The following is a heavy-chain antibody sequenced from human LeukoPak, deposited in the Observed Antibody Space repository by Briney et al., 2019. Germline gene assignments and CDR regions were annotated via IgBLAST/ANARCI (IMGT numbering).Heavy chain of an antibody. Sequence: GSLRLSCATSGFTFSSYWMSWVRQAPGKGLEWVANIKEDGSEKYYVDSVKGRFTISRDNAKNSLYLQMNSLRAEDTAVYYCARDAPGNTALDYWGQGTLVTVSS. J-gene: IGHJ4*02. V-gene: IGHV3-7*01. D-gene: IGHD5-18*01. CDR3: ARDAPGNTALDY. CDR2: IKEDGSEK. CDR1: GFTFSSYW.